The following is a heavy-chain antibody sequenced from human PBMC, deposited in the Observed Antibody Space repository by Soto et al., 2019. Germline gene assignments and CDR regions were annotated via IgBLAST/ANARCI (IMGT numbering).Heavy chain of an antibody. J-gene: IGHJ5*02. D-gene: IGHD2-21*01. CDR1: GGSVSIGTYY. CDR2: IHYSGST. CDR3: TRGGDAYKNGP. Sequence: QVQLQESGPGLVKPSETLSLTCTVPGGSVSIGTYYWSWIRQPPGKGLEWIGFIHYSGSTNYNPSLKRRVTLSGDTSKNQFALKLTSVNAADTAVYYCTRGGDAYKNGPWGQGTLVTVYS. V-gene: IGHV4-61*01.